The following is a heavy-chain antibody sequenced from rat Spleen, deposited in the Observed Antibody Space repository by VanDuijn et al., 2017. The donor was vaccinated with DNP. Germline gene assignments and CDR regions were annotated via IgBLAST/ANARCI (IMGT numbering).Heavy chain of an antibody. CDR1: GFSLTEYN. J-gene: IGHJ4*01. CDR3: ARYYGYNYYAMDA. V-gene: IGHV2-32*01. D-gene: IGHD1-9*01. CDR2: MWNDGDT. Sequence: QVQLKESGPGLVQPSQTLSLTCTVTGFSLTEYNVHWVRQSPGKGLEWMGVMWNDGDTSYNSVLKSRLSISRATSKSQVFLKMNSLQTEDTAMYFCARYYGYNYYAMDAWGQGTSVTVSS.